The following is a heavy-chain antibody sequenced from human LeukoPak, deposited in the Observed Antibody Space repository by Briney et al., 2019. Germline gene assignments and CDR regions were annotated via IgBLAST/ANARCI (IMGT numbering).Heavy chain of an antibody. CDR2: FHYTGGT. D-gene: IGHD1-26*01. Sequence: PSETLSLTCSVSGGSITSYYWSWIRQPPGKGLEWIGYFHYTGGTNYNPYLKSRVTISLDTSKNQFSLRLTSVTAADTAVYYCATNRPVGGTYWGSFDIWAQGTLVTVSS. CDR3: ATNRPVGGTYWGSFDI. J-gene: IGHJ3*02. V-gene: IGHV4-59*01. CDR1: GGSITSYY.